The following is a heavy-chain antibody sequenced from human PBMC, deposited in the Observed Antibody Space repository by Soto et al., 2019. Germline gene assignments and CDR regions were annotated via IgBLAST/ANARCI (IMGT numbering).Heavy chain of an antibody. Sequence: GGSLRLSCAASGFTFSSYGIHWARQAPGKGLEWVAVIWYDGSNKYYADSVKGRFTISRDNSKNTLYLQMNSLRAEDTAVYYCARHGYNYGGGYFDYWGQGTLVTVSS. V-gene: IGHV3-30*19. CDR2: IWYDGSNK. CDR1: GFTFSSYG. D-gene: IGHD5-18*01. CDR3: ARHGYNYGGGYFDY. J-gene: IGHJ4*02.